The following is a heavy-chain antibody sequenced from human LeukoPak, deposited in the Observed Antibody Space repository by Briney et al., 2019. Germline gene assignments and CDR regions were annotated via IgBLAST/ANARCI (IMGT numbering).Heavy chain of an antibody. CDR2: IYYSGST. D-gene: IGHD6-13*01. J-gene: IGHJ4*02. CDR3: ARHSRSSSQRYFDY. V-gene: IGHV4-59*08. CDR1: GGSISSYY. Sequence: SETLSLTCTVSGGSISSYYWSWIRQPPGKGLEWIGYIYYSGSTNYNPSLKSRVTISVDTSKNQFSLKLSSVTAADTAVYYCARHSRSSSQRYFDYWGQGTLVTVSS.